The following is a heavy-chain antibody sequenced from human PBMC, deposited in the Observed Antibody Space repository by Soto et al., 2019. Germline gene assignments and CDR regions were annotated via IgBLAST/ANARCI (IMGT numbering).Heavy chain of an antibody. Sequence: EVQLVESGGGLVQPGGSLRLSCAASGCTVSSNYMSWVRQAPGKGLEWVAVIYSGGSTYYADSVKGRFTISSDNSKNTLYLQMNSLRAEDTAVYYCASPGWLRGYHVDYWGQGTLVTVSS. V-gene: IGHV3-66*01. J-gene: IGHJ4*02. D-gene: IGHD3-22*01. CDR1: GCTVSSNY. CDR3: ASPGWLRGYHVDY. CDR2: IYSGGST.